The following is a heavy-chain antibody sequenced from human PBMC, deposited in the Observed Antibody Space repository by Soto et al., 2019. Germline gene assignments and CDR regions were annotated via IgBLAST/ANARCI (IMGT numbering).Heavy chain of an antibody. D-gene: IGHD6-13*01. CDR2: IIPIFGTA. Sequence: QVQLVQSGAEVKKPGSSVKVSCKASGGTFSSYAISWVRQAPGQGLEWMGGIIPIFGTANYAQKFQGRVTITADESTSTAYMELSSLRSEDTAVYYCARVRVRQQLVRLVYSYYGMDVWGQGTTVTVSS. V-gene: IGHV1-69*01. CDR1: GGTFSSYA. CDR3: ARVRVRQQLVRLVYSYYGMDV. J-gene: IGHJ6*02.